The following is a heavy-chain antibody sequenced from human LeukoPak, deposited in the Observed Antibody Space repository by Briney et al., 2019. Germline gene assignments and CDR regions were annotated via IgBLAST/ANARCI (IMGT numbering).Heavy chain of an antibody. D-gene: IGHD3-3*01. CDR1: GYTFTSYG. CDR2: ISAYNGNT. Sequence: ASVKVSCKASGYTFTSYGISWARQAPGQGLEWMGWISAYNGNTNYAQKLQGRVTMTTDTSTSTAYMELRSLRSDDTAVYYCARDLQLTQYDFWSGYFDWGQGTLVTVSS. V-gene: IGHV1-18*01. J-gene: IGHJ4*02. CDR3: ARDLQLTQYDFWSGYFD.